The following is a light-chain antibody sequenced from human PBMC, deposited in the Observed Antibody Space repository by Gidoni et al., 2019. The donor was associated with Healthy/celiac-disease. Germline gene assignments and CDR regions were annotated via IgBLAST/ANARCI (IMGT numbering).Light chain of an antibody. CDR2: EVS. CDR3: SSYTSSSTLL. J-gene: IGLJ2*01. V-gene: IGLV2-14*01. Sequence: QSALPQTASVSGSPGQSITISCTGTSSDVGGYNYVSWYQQHPGKAPKLMIYEVSNLPSGVSNRFSGSKSGNTASLTISGLQAEDEADYYCSSYTSSSTLLCGGGTKLTVL. CDR1: SSDVGGYNY.